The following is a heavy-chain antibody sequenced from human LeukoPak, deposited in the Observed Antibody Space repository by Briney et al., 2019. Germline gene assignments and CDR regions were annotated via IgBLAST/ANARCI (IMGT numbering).Heavy chain of an antibody. Sequence: GASVKVSCKASGYTFTNHHIHWVRQAPGQGLEWMGIINPNDGSTNYPQKFQGRVTMTRDTSTSTVYMELRSLRSEDSAVYSCARDRELTVTTIGNVGEFDYWGQGTLVTVSS. D-gene: IGHD4-17*01. J-gene: IGHJ4*02. CDR2: INPNDGST. V-gene: IGHV1-46*01. CDR3: ARDRELTVTTIGNVGEFDY. CDR1: GYTFTNHH.